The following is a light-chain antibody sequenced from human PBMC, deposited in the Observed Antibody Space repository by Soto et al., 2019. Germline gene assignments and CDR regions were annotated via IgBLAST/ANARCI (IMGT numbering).Light chain of an antibody. J-gene: IGKJ2*01. CDR1: QSLRHSNGYNY. Sequence: DIVMTQSPLSLPVTPGEPASISCRSSQSLRHSNGYNYLDWYLQKPGQSPQVLIYLSSNRASGVPDMFSGIGSGTDFTLKISRVEAEDVGVYYCMQATQTPYTFGQGTKLEIK. CDR3: MQATQTPYT. V-gene: IGKV2-28*01. CDR2: LSS.